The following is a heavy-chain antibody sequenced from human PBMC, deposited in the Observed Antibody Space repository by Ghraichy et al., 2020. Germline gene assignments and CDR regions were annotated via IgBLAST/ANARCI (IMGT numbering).Heavy chain of an antibody. D-gene: IGHD2-8*01. V-gene: IGHV1-8*01. CDR1: GYTFTSYD. J-gene: IGHJ5*02. Sequence: ASVKVSCKASGYTFTSYDINWVRQATGQGLEWMGWMNPNSGNTGYAQKFQGRVTMTRNTSISTAYMELSSLRSEDTAVYYCARGPWRVLMVYAMGPRWFDPWGQGTLVTVSS. CDR3: ARGPWRVLMVYAMGPRWFDP. CDR2: MNPNSGNT.